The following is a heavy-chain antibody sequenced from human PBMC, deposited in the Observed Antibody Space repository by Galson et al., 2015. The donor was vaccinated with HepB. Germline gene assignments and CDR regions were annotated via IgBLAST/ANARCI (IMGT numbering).Heavy chain of an antibody. CDR1: GFTFGSYS. J-gene: IGHJ4*02. V-gene: IGHV3-48*01. CDR3: ARDQGSPENLWSPYYVY. Sequence: SLRLSCAASGFTFGSYSMNWVRQAPGKGLEWVSYISSSRSTIYYADSVKGRFTISRDNAKNSLYLQMNSLRCEDTAVYYCARDQGSPENLWSPYYVYCGPGTLFTVSS. CDR2: ISSSRSTI. D-gene: IGHD3-3*01.